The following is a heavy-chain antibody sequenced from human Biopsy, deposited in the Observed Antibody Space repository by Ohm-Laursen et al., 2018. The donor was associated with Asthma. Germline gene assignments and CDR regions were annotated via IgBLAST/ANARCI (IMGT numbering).Heavy chain of an antibody. Sequence: SDTLSLTCSVSGGAIRTSGYYWGWIRQPPGKGLEWIGSMYYSGSASYNPSLESRVTIAVDTSKNQFSRKLSSVTAADTAVYFCARHQEAASYHYDGSIAYWGQGIPVTVSS. J-gene: IGHJ4*02. CDR3: ARHQEAASYHYDGSIAY. D-gene: IGHD3-22*01. CDR1: GGAIRTSGYY. V-gene: IGHV4-39*01. CDR2: MYYSGSA.